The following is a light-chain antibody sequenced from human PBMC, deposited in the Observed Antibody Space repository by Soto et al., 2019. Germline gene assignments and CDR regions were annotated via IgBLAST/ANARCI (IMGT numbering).Light chain of an antibody. V-gene: IGKV3-20*01. Sequence: IVLTQSPGTLSLSPGERATLSCRASQSVSSSYLAWYQQNPGQAPRLLIYGASSRATGIPHRFSGSGSGTDFTLTISRLEPDDFAVYYCQPYGSSPGTFGQGTRLEIK. J-gene: IGKJ5*01. CDR2: GAS. CDR3: QPYGSSPGT. CDR1: QSVSSSY.